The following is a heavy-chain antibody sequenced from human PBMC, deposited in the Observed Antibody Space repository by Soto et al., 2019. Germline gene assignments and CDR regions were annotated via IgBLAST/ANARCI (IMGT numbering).Heavy chain of an antibody. CDR1: GYTFTSYA. V-gene: IGHV1-3*01. Sequence: GASVKVSCKASGYTFTSYAMHWVRQAPGQRLEWMGWINAGNGNTKYSQKSQGRVTITRDTSASTAYMELSSLRSEDTAVYYCAIDPEIVVKVYDGHFDYWAQGNLVTVSS. CDR3: AIDPEIVVKVYDGHFDY. J-gene: IGHJ4*02. CDR2: INAGNGNT. D-gene: IGHD2-8*01.